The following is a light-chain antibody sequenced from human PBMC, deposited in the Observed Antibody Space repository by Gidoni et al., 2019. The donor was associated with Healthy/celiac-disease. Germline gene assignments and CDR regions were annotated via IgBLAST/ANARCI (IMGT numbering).Light chain of an antibody. V-gene: IGKV2-30*01. CDR3: MQGTHLYT. CDR2: KVS. J-gene: IGKJ2*01. CDR1: QSPVYSDGNTY. Sequence: DVVMTRSPLSLPVTLGQPASISCRSSQSPVYSDGNTYLNWFQQRPGQSPRRLIYKVSNRDSGVPDRFSGSGSGTDFTLKISRVEAEDVGVYYCMQGTHLYTFGQGTKLEIK.